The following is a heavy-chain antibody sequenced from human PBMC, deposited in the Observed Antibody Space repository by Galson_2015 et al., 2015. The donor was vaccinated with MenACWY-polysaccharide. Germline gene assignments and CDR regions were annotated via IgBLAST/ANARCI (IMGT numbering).Heavy chain of an antibody. D-gene: IGHD5-12*01. CDR2: IKSMTEGGTT. CDR3: TTDGGVHIVVGPHVDY. CDR1: GFPFSNVW. Sequence: ALRLCGAASGFPFSNVWMSWVRQAPGKGLEWVGRIKSMTEGGTTDYVAPVKGRFTFSRDDSKSTLYLQMSSLKTEDTAVYYITTDGGVHIVVGPHVDYWGQGTLVTVSS. V-gene: IGHV3-15*01. J-gene: IGHJ4*02.